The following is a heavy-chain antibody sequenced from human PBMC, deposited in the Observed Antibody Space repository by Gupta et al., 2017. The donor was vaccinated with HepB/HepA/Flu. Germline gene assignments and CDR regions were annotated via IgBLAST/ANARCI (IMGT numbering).Heavy chain of an antibody. CDR3: AREGTGLSD. V-gene: IGHV6-1*01. J-gene: IGHJ4*02. D-gene: IGHD3-10*01. Sequence: QVQLQQSCPGLVKPSQTLSLTCAISGDSVSRNSAAWHWIRQSPPRGLEWLGRTYYRSKWYNDYAVSVKSRITINADTSKNQFSLQVNSVTPEDAAVYFCAREGTGLSDWGQGTLVTVSS. CDR1: GDSVSRNSAA. CDR2: TYYRSKWYN.